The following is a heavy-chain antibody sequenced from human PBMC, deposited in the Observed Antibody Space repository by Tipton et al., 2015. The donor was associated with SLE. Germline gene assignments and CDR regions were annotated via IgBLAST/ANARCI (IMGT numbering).Heavy chain of an antibody. J-gene: IGHJ6*02. CDR2: INPNSGDT. Sequence: QLVQSGAEVKKPGASVKVSCKASGYTFIVYFIQWVRLVPGQGLEWMGWINPNSGDTNYAQNFQGRVTMTRDTSISTAYMELRSLRSDDTAVYYCAREGGLGTTPLYYGMDVWGQGTTVTVSS. V-gene: IGHV1-2*02. CDR1: GYTFIVYF. CDR3: AREGGLGTTPLYYGMDV. D-gene: IGHD3-10*01.